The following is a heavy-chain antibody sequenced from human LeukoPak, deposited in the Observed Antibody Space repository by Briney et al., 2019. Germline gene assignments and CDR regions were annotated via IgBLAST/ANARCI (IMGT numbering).Heavy chain of an antibody. D-gene: IGHD5-18*01. CDR3: ARMGMDSAMVTNFFDS. CDR1: GYIFTNHY. CDR2: IHPSGGST. J-gene: IGHJ4*02. V-gene: IGHV1-46*01. Sequence: GSVKLSCKASGYIFTNHYMHWVRQAPGQGLEWMGVIHPSGGSTSYAPKFQGRVVMTKDTSTSTVYLDLSSLRFEDTALYYCARMGMDSAMVTNFFDSWGQGTMVTVSS.